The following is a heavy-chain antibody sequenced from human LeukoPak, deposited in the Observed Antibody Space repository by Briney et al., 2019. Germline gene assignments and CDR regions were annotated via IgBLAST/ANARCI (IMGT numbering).Heavy chain of an antibody. D-gene: IGHD3-10*01. V-gene: IGHV7-4-1*02. CDR1: GATFSSYG. CDR3: ARDPGNVLLWFGESKPADY. J-gene: IGHJ4*02. Sequence: ASVKVSCKASGATFSSYGLSWVRQAPGQGLEWMGWINTNTGNPTYAQGFTGRFVFSLDTSVSTAYLQISSLKAEDTAVYYCARDPGNVLLWFGESKPADYWGQGTLVTVSS. CDR2: INTNTGNP.